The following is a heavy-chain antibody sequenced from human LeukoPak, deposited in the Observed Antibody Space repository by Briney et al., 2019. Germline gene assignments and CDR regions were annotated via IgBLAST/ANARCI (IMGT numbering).Heavy chain of an antibody. CDR1: GASISSGYW. Sequence: SGTLSLTCAVSGASISSGYWWSWVRQPPGKGLEWIGEIYHSGSTNHNPALKSRVTISVDKSKSQFSLNLSSVTAADTAVYYCARDDTGVIRGIRFHYWGQGTLVTVSS. CDR3: ARDDTGVIRGIRFHY. CDR2: IYHSGST. V-gene: IGHV4-4*02. J-gene: IGHJ4*02. D-gene: IGHD3-10*01.